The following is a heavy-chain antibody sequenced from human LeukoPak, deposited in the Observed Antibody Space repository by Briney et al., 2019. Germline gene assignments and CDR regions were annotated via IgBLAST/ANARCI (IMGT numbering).Heavy chain of an antibody. D-gene: IGHD3-10*01. J-gene: IGHJ4*02. V-gene: IGHV4-34*01. CDR1: GGSFSGYY. CDR3: ARGRRYYYGSGRSDY. Sequence: SETLSLTCAVYGGSFSGYYWSWIRQPPGKGLEWIGEINHSGSTNYNPFLKSRVTIPVDTSKNQFSLKLSSVTAADTAVHYCARGRRYYYGSGRSDYWGQGTLVTVSS. CDR2: INHSGST.